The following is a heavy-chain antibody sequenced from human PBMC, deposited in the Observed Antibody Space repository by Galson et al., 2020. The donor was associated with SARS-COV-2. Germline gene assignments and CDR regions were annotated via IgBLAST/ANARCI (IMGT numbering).Heavy chain of an antibody. CDR1: GFTFSSYD. V-gene: IGHV3-13*01. J-gene: IGHJ2*01. Sequence: LSLTCAASGFTFSSYDMHWVRQATGKGLEWVSAIGTAGDTYYPGSVKGRFTISRENAKNSLYLQMNSLRAGDTAVYYCARVKVKAAASSVWYFDLWGRGTLVTVSS. CDR2: IGTAGDT. D-gene: IGHD6-13*01. CDR3: ARVKVKAAASSVWYFDL.